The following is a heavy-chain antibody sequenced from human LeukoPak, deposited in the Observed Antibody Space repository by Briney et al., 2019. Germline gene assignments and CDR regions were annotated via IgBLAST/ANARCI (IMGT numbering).Heavy chain of an antibody. CDR3: ARESYYYYYMDV. CDR1: GGSISSSSYY. CDR2: IYYSGST. Sequence: SETLSLTCTVSGGSISSSSYYWGWIRQPPGKGLEWIGSIYYSGSTYYNPSLKSRVTISVDTSKNQFSLKLSSVTAADTAVYYCARESYYYYYMDVWGNGTTVTVSS. J-gene: IGHJ6*03. V-gene: IGHV4-39*07.